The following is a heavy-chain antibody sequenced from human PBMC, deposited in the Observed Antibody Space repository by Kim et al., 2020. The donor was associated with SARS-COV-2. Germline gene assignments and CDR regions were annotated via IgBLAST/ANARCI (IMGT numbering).Heavy chain of an antibody. Sequence: GGSLRLSCAASGFTFSSYGMHWVRQAPGKGLEWVAVISYDGSNKYYADSVKGRFTISRDNSKNTLYLQMNSLRAEDTAVYYCAKAHLWFGELLSIGMDVWGQGTTVTVSS. CDR1: GFTFSSYG. J-gene: IGHJ6*02. CDR2: ISYDGSNK. V-gene: IGHV3-30*18. CDR3: AKAHLWFGELLSIGMDV. D-gene: IGHD3-10*01.